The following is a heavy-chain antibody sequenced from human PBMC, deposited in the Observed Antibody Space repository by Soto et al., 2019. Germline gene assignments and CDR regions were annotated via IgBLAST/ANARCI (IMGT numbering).Heavy chain of an antibody. J-gene: IGHJ4*02. Sequence: EVQLMESGGGLVKPGGSLRLSCAASGFTFTNAWMNWVRQAPGKGLEWVGGIKSRTDGETTDYVAPVQGRFSISRDDSKNTVYLQMNSLKVEDTAVYYCTTGTGTVADWGQGTLVIVSS. V-gene: IGHV3-15*07. CDR2: IKSRTDGETT. D-gene: IGHD1-7*01. CDR1: GFTFTNAW. CDR3: TTGTGTVAD.